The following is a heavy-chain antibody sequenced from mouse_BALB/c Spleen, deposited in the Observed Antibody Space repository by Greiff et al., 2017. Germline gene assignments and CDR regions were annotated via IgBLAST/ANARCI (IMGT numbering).Heavy chain of an antibody. V-gene: IGHV5-17*02. Sequence: EVKVVESGGGLVQPGGSRKLSCAASGFTFSSFGMHWVRQAPEKGLEWVAYISSGSSTIYYADTVKGRFTISRDNPKNTLFLQMTSLRSEDTAMYYCARFGGFYAMDYWGQGTSVTVSS. CDR3: ARFGGFYAMDY. J-gene: IGHJ4*01. CDR2: ISSGSSTI. CDR1: GFTFSSFG.